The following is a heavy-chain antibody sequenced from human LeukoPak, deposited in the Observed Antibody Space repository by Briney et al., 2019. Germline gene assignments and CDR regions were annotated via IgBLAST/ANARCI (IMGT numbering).Heavy chain of an antibody. CDR2: INAGNGDT. CDR3: ARDHPLGAYNY. CDR1: GYSFTSYA. Sequence: ASVKVSCEASGYSFTSYAIHWVRQAPGQRLEWMGWINAGNGDTKYSQKFQGRLTIIRDTSARIAYMELSSLRSEDTAVYYCARDHPLGAYNYWGQGTLVTVSS. J-gene: IGHJ4*02. V-gene: IGHV1-3*01. D-gene: IGHD1-26*01.